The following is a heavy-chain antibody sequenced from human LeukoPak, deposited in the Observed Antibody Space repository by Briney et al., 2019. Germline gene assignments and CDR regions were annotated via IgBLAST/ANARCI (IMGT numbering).Heavy chain of an antibody. CDR1: GYTFTSYG. CDR2: MNPNSGNT. D-gene: IGHD3-22*01. CDR3: ASGGNTMIVVVTFEYFQH. J-gene: IGHJ1*01. Sequence: GASVKVSCKASGYTFTSYGINWVRQATGQGLEWMGWMNPNSGNTGYAQKFQGRVTMTRNTSISTAYMELSSLRSEDTAVYYCASGGNTMIVVVTFEYFQHWGQGTLVTVSS. V-gene: IGHV1-8*02.